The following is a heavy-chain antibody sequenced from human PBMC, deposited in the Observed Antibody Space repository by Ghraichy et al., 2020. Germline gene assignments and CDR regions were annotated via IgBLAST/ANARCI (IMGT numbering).Heavy chain of an antibody. V-gene: IGHV4-34*01. D-gene: IGHD2-2*01. CDR3: ARYCSSTSCNPYYYYGMDV. Sequence: SQTLSLTCAVYGGSFSGYYWSWIRQPPGKGLEWIGEINHSGSTNYNPSLKSRVTISVDTSKNQFSLKLSSVTAADTAVYYCARYCSSTSCNPYYYYGMDVWGQGTTVTVSS. CDR1: GGSFSGYY. J-gene: IGHJ6*02. CDR2: INHSGST.